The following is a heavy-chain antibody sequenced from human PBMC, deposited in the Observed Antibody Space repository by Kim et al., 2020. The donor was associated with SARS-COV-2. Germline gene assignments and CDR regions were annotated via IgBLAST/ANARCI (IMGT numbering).Heavy chain of an antibody. J-gene: IGHJ6*02. D-gene: IGHD3-3*01. CDR1: GYTFTGYY. Sequence: ASVKVSCKASGYTFTGYYMHWVRQAPGQGLEWMGRINPNSGGTNYAQKFQGRVTMTRDTSISTAYMDLSRLRSDDTAVYYCARDRNTIFGVVFIPDRYAMDVWGQGPTVTVSS. CDR2: INPNSGGT. V-gene: IGHV1-2*06. CDR3: ARDRNTIFGVVFIPDRYAMDV.